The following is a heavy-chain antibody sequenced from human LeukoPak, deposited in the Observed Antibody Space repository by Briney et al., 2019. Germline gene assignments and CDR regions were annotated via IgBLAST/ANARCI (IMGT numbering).Heavy chain of an antibody. Sequence: GGSLRLSCAASGFTFSSYGMHWVRQAPGKGLEWVAFIRYDGSNKYYADSVKGRFTISRDNSKNTLYLQMNSLRAEDTAVYYCAKDQVVTPRGILGYWGQGTLVTVSS. CDR2: IRYDGSNK. CDR3: AKDQVVTPRGILGY. V-gene: IGHV3-30*02. D-gene: IGHD4-23*01. J-gene: IGHJ4*02. CDR1: GFTFSSYG.